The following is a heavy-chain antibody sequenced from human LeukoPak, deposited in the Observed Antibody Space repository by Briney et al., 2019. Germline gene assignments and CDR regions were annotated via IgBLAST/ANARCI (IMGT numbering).Heavy chain of an antibody. CDR1: GFTFDDYA. CDR2: ISWNGAKI. Sequence: TGRSLRLSCAASGFTFDDYAIHWDRQAPGKCLEWVSGISWNGAKIVYADSVKGRFTISRDNAKNSLYLQMDSLGTEDTALYYCAKETHSTMVPGYAFDIWGQGTMVTVSS. V-gene: IGHV3-9*01. D-gene: IGHD2-8*01. CDR3: AKETHSTMVPGYAFDI. J-gene: IGHJ3*02.